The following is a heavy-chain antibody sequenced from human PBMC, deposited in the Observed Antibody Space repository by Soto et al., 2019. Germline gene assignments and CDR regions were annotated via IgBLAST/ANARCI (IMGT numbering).Heavy chain of an antibody. CDR2: IIPIFGTA. V-gene: IGHV1-69*13. Sequence: ASVKVSCKASGGTFSSYAISWVRQAPGQGLEWMGGIIPIFGTANYAQKFQGRVTITADESTSTAYMELSSLRSEDTAVYYCATRPHLEWLLRPRGFDPWGQGTLVTVSS. D-gene: IGHD3-3*01. J-gene: IGHJ5*02. CDR1: GGTFSSYA. CDR3: ATRPHLEWLLRPRGFDP.